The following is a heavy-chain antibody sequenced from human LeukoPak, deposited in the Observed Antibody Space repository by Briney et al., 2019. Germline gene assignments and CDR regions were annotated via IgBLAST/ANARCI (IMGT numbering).Heavy chain of an antibody. V-gene: IGHV3-30-3*01. CDR1: GFTFSGYA. J-gene: IGHJ4*02. Sequence: PWGSLRLSCAASGFTFSGYAMHWVRQAPGKGLEWVAVISYDGSNKYYADSVKGRFTISRDNSKNTLYLQMNSLRAEDTAVYYCARDTAMVTNYFDYWGQGTLVTVSS. CDR2: ISYDGSNK. CDR3: ARDTAMVTNYFDY. D-gene: IGHD5-18*01.